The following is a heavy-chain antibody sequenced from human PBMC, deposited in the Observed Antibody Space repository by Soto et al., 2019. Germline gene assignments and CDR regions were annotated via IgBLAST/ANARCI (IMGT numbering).Heavy chain of an antibody. CDR3: ARTVDTTMVFSRFDY. CDR2: IFSNDEK. CDR1: GFSLSNAKMG. V-gene: IGHV2-26*01. D-gene: IGHD5-18*01. Sequence: SGPTLVNPTETLTLTCTVSGFSLSNAKMGVSWIRQPPGKALEWLAHIFSNDEKSYTTSLKSRLTISKDTSKSQVVLTMTNIDPVDTATYYCARTVDTTMVFSRFDYWGQGTLVTVSS. J-gene: IGHJ4*02.